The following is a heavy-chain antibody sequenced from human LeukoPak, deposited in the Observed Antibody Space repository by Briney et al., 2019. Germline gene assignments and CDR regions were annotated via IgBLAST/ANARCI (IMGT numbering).Heavy chain of an antibody. CDR3: ARGDGYNPLGY. V-gene: IGHV3-30*14. CDR1: GFTFNSYA. CDR2: ISYDGSI. Sequence: GGSLRLSCAASGFTFNSYAMHWVRQAPGKGLECVAVISYDGSINYANSVKGRFTISRDNSKNTLYLQMGSLRAEDMAVYYCARGDGYNPLGYWGQGTLVTVSS. D-gene: IGHD5-24*01. J-gene: IGHJ4*02.